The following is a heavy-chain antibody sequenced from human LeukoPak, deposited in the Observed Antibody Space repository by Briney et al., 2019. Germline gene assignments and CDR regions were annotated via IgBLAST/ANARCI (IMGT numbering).Heavy chain of an antibody. CDR2: ITGSGGST. Sequence: GGSLTLSCAASGFTFSSYAMSWVRQAPGKGLEWVSAITGSGGSTYYADSVKGRFTISRDNSKNTLYVQMNSLRAEDTAVYYCATERNWVFDYWGQGTLVTVSS. CDR1: GFTFSSYA. V-gene: IGHV3-23*01. CDR3: ATERNWVFDY. D-gene: IGHD7-27*01. J-gene: IGHJ4*02.